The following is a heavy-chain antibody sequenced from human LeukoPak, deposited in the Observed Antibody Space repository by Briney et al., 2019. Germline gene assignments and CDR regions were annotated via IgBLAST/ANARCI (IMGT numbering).Heavy chain of an antibody. CDR1: GGSISSSSYY. CDR2: IYYSGST. J-gene: IGHJ4*02. V-gene: IGHV4-39*07. CDR3: ARDSIRGYTSD. D-gene: IGHD5-18*01. Sequence: SETLSLTCTVSGGSISSSSYYWGWIRQPPGKGLEWIGSIYYSGSTYYNPSLESRVTISVDTSINQFSLKLNSVTAADTAVYYCARDSIRGYTSDWGQGTLVTVSS.